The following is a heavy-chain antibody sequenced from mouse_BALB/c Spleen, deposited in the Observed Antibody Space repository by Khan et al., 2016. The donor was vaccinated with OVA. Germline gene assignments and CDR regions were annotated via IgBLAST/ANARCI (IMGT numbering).Heavy chain of an antibody. CDR2: ISSVAYSI. CDR1: GFTFIDYG. CDR3: VRGGFAY. V-gene: IGHV5-15*02. Sequence: EVELVESGGGLVQPGGSRKLSCAASGFTFIDYGMAWVRQTPGKGPEWIAFISSVAYSIYYADTVTGRFTISRENAKNTLYLEMSSLRSEVTAMYYCVRGGFAYWGQGTLVTVSA. J-gene: IGHJ3*01.